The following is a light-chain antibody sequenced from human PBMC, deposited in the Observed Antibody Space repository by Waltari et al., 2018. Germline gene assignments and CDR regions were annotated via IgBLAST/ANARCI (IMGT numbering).Light chain of an antibody. CDR1: QRVLNSSNNKNY. CDR2: WAS. CDR3: QQYYSAPLT. V-gene: IGKV4-1*01. Sequence: DIVMTQSPDSLAVSLGERATIKCKSSQRVLNSSNNKNYLAWYQQKPGQPPKLLIYWASTRESGVPDRFSGSGSGTDFTLTISSLQAEDVAVYYCQQYYSAPLTFGGGTKLEIK. J-gene: IGKJ4*01.